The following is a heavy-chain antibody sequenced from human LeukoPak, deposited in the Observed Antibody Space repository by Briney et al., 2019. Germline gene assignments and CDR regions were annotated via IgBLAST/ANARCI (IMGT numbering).Heavy chain of an antibody. CDR2: ISAYNGNT. Sequence: ASVKVSCKASGYTFTSYGISWVRQAPGQGLEWMGWISAYNGNTNYAQKLQGRVTMTTDTSTSTAYMELRSLRSDDTAVYYCARDGFSGLRRDLSYFDYWGQGTLVTVSS. V-gene: IGHV1-18*01. D-gene: IGHD5-12*01. CDR1: GYTFTSYG. CDR3: ARDGFSGLRRDLSYFDY. J-gene: IGHJ4*02.